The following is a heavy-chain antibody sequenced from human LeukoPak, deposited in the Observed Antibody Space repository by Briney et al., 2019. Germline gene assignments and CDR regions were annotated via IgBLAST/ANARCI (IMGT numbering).Heavy chain of an antibody. CDR3: ARLSGGTGFDY. J-gene: IGHJ4*02. CDR1: GGTFSSYA. V-gene: IGHV1-69*04. Sequence: SVKVSCKASGGTFSSYAISWVRQAPGQGLEWMGRIIPILGIANYAQRFQGRVTITADKSTSTAYMELSSLRSEDTAVYYCARLSGGTGFDYWGQGTLVTVSS. CDR2: IIPILGIA. D-gene: IGHD1-26*01.